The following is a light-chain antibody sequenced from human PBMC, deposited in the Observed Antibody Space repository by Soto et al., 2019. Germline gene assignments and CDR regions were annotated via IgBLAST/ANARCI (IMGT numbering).Light chain of an antibody. CDR3: SSYTRNDIVV. Sequence: QSALTQPPSASGSPGQSVAISCTGTNSDVGGYNHVSWYQHHPGKVPKLMIYEVTKRPSGVPDRFSGSKSGNTASLTVSGLQSEDEAEYYCSSYTRNDIVVLGGGTKLTVL. CDR1: NSDVGGYNH. V-gene: IGLV2-8*01. CDR2: EVT. J-gene: IGLJ2*01.